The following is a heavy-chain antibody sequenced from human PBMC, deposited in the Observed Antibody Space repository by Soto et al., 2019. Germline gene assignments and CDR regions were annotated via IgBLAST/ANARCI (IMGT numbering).Heavy chain of an antibody. V-gene: IGHV4-34*01. CDR3: AREDSYGWSGESLDV. D-gene: IGHD6-19*01. CDR1: GDSLRGQS. CDR2: LDKSGGT. Sequence: QVQLQQWGAGLLKASETLSLTCAVVGDSLRGQSWNWIRQSPGKGLEWIGELDKSGGTNYNPSLNSRAIISDDTSKNKFSLTLTSVTAADTAVYYCAREDSYGWSGESLDVWGQGTTVTVSS. J-gene: IGHJ6*02.